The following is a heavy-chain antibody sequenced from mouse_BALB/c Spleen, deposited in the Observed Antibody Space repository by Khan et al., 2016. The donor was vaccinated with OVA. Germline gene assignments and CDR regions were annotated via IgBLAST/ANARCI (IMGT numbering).Heavy chain of an antibody. V-gene: IGHV2-6*02. D-gene: IGHD2-3*01. Sequence: VQLQESGPGLVAPSQSLSITCTVSGFSLTSYGVHWVRQPPGKGLEWLVVIWSDGSTNYNSVLKSRLSISKDNSKSQDFLKMNSLQTDDTAIYYRARWFDGYSYVDAMDYWGQGTSVTVSS. CDR2: IWSDGST. CDR1: GFSLTSYG. CDR3: ARWFDGYSYVDAMDY. J-gene: IGHJ4*01.